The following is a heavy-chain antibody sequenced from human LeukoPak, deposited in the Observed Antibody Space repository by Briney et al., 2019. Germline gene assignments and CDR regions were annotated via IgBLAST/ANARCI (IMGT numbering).Heavy chain of an antibody. J-gene: IGHJ3*02. D-gene: IGHD1-26*01. CDR1: GGSISSYY. V-gene: IGHV4-59*08. Sequence: SETLSLTCTVSGGSISSYYWSWIRQPPGKGLEWIGYIYYSGSTNYNPSLKSRVTISVDTSKNQFSLKLSSVTAADTAVYYCARRGWELLGAFDIWGQGTMVTVSS. CDR3: ARRGWELLGAFDI. CDR2: IYYSGST.